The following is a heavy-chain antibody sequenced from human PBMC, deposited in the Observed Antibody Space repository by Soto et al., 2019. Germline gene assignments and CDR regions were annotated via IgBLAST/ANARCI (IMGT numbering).Heavy chain of an antibody. CDR2: ISGSGGST. V-gene: IGHV3-23*01. D-gene: IGHD3-22*01. CDR1: GFTFSSYA. CDR3: AKRPYYDGSGSNFDY. J-gene: IGHJ4*02. Sequence: PGGSLRLSCAASGFTFSSYAMSWVRQAPGKGLEWVSAISGSGGSTYYADSVKGRFTISRDNSKNTLYLQMNSLRAEDTAVYYCAKRPYYDGSGSNFDYWGQGALVTVSS.